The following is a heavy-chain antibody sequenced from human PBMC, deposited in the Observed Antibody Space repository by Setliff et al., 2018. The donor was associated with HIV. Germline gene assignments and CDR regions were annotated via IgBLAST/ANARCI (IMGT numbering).Heavy chain of an antibody. CDR3: ARRIFYSSFPSFDS. Sequence: SETLSLTCAVSGGSIGTTTYYWGWIRQPPGKGLEWIGSIYYNGITYYNPSLKGRFTISVDTSKNQFSLKVTSVTAADTAVYYCARRIFYSSFPSFDSWGQGTLVTVSS. J-gene: IGHJ4*02. V-gene: IGHV4-39*01. CDR1: GGSIGTTTYY. D-gene: IGHD2-8*01. CDR2: IYYNGIT.